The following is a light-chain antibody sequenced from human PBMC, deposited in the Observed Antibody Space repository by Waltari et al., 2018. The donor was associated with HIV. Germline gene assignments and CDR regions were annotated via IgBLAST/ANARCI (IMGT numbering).Light chain of an antibody. Sequence: QSVLTQPPSVSAAPGQKVTFSCSGSTSNIGKNFVSWYQQLPEAAPKLIINDNNKRPSGVPDRFAGSKSATSATLAITGLQTGDEADYYCGTWDSSVSAGVFGGGTKLTVL. V-gene: IGLV1-51*01. CDR3: GTWDSSVSAGV. J-gene: IGLJ2*01. CDR2: DNN. CDR1: TSNIGKNF.